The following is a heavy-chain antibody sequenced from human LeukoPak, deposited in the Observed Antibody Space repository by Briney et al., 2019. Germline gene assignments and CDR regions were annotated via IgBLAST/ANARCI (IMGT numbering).Heavy chain of an antibody. V-gene: IGHV3-74*03. CDR3: ATSPVISRD. J-gene: IGHJ4*02. CDR1: GFTFSDYW. Sequence: PGGSLRLSCAASGFTFSDYWMHWVRQVPGKGLEWVARIYSDVRRVKYADSVKGRFTISRDNAKNTLYLQMNALRVEDTAVYYCATSPVISRDWGQGTLVTVSS. CDR2: IYSDVRRV. D-gene: IGHD2-21*01.